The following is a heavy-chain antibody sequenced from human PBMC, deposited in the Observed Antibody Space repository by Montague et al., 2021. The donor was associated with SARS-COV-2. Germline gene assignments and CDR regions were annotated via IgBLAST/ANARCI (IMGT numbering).Heavy chain of an antibody. Sequence: SLRLSCSASGFTFSSYDMHWVRQATGKGLEWVSAIGTAGDTCYPXSVKGRFTISRENAKNSLYLQMNSLRAGDTAVYYCARYGDYADAFDIWGQGTMVTVSS. D-gene: IGHD4-17*01. J-gene: IGHJ3*02. CDR2: IGTAGDT. V-gene: IGHV3-13*01. CDR3: ARYGDYADAFDI. CDR1: GFTFSSYD.